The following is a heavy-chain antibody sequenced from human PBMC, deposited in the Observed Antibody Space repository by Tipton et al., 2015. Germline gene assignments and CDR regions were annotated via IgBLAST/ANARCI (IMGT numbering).Heavy chain of an antibody. Sequence: TLSLTCTVSGGSISSGDYYWTWIRQPPGKGLEYIGYYYTGSTYYNPSLKSRVTISVETSKNQFSLKLISVTAAGTAVYYCARGQWGYRFDPWGQGTLVTVSS. D-gene: IGHD5-18*01. CDR2: YYTGST. J-gene: IGHJ5*02. CDR3: ARGQWGYRFDP. CDR1: GGSISSGDYY. V-gene: IGHV4-30-4*01.